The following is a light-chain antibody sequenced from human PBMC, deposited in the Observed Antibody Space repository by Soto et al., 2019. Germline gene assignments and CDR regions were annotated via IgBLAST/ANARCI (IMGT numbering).Light chain of an antibody. J-gene: IGLJ2*01. CDR3: QSYDTSLSGWVI. CDR1: SSNIGARFD. V-gene: IGLV1-40*01. CDR2: DNK. Sequence: QSLLTQPPSVSGAPGQRISISCTGSSSNIGARFDVHWYQQVAGAAPKLLIFDNKYRPSGVPARFSGSKSGTSASLVITGLQAEDEADYFCQSYDTSLSGWVIFGGGTKVTVL.